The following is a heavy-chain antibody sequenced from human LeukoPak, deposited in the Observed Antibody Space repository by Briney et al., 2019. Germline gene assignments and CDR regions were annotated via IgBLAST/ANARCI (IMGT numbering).Heavy chain of an antibody. CDR3: ARDSPRYCSGGSCYGVDY. J-gene: IGHJ4*02. CDR1: GFTFSSYI. D-gene: IGHD2-15*01. V-gene: IGHV3-21*01. CDR2: ISSGSGYI. Sequence: GGSLRLSCAASGFTFSSYIMNWVRQAPGKGLEWVSSISSGSGYIYYADSVKGRFTISRDNAKNSLYLQMNSLRAEDTAVYYCARDSPRYCSGGSCYGVDYWGQGTLVTVSS.